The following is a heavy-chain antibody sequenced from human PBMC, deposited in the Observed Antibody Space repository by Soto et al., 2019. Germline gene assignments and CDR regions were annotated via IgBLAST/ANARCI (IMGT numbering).Heavy chain of an antibody. CDR2: INPSGGST. V-gene: IGHV1-46*01. J-gene: IGHJ6*02. CDR1: GYTFTSYD. CDR3: ARGRGLLFPDYYYYGMDV. D-gene: IGHD4-17*01. Sequence: GASVEVSCKASGYTFTSYDMHWVLQAPGQGLEWMGIINPSGGSTSYAQKFQGRVTMTRDTSTSTVYMELSSLRSEDTAVYYCARGRGLLFPDYYYYGMDVWGQGTTVTVSS.